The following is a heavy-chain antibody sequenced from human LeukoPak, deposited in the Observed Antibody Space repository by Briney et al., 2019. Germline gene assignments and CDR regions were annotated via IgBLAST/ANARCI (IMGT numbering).Heavy chain of an antibody. J-gene: IGHJ4*02. Sequence: PGGSLRLSCAASGFTLSSYAMHWVRQAPGKGLEYVSAISSNGGSTYYANSVKGRFTISRDNSKNTLYLQMGSLRAEDMAVYYCASGDCSGGSCYIADYWGQGTLVTVSS. CDR1: GFTLSSYA. V-gene: IGHV3-64*01. CDR3: ASGDCSGGSCYIADY. CDR2: ISSNGGST. D-gene: IGHD2-15*01.